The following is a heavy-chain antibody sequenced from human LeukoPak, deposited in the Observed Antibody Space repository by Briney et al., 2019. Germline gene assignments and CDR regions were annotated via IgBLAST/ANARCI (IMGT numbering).Heavy chain of an antibody. J-gene: IGHJ4*02. D-gene: IGHD2-2*01. CDR1: GYSFTSNY. V-gene: IGHV1-46*01. CDR2: IYPRDGST. Sequence: AASVKVSCKASGYSFTSNYIHWVRQAPGQGLEWMGMIYPRDGSTSYAQKFQGRVTVTRDTSTSTVHMELSGLRSEDTAVYYCARDKDCSSTSCYSYFDYWGQGTLVTVSS. CDR3: ARDKDCSSTSCYSYFDY.